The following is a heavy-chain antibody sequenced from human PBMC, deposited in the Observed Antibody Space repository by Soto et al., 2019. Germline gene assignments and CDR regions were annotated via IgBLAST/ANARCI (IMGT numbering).Heavy chain of an antibody. V-gene: IGHV3-33*01. CDR3: ARDTARAMVRIYYGMDV. J-gene: IGHJ6*02. CDR1: GFTFSSYG. CDR2: IWYDGSNE. D-gene: IGHD3-10*01. Sequence: QVQLVESGGGVVQPGRSLRLSCAASGFTFSSYGMHWVRQAPGKGLEWVAVIWYDGSNEYYADSVKGRFTISRDNSKNTLYLQMNSLRAEVTAVYYCARDTARAMVRIYYGMDVWGQGTTVTVSS.